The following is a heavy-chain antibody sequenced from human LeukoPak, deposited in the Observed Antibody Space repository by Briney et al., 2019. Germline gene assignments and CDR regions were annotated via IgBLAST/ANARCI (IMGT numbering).Heavy chain of an antibody. CDR1: GGSFSGYY. CDR2: INHSGST. CDR3: ARGRASHFDY. D-gene: IGHD2-2*01. Sequence: SETLSLTCAVYGGSFSGYYWSWIRQPPGKGLEWIGEINHSGSTNYNPSLKSRVTISVDTSKNQFSLKLSSVTAADTAVYYCARGRASHFDYWGQGTLVTVSP. J-gene: IGHJ4*02. V-gene: IGHV4-34*01.